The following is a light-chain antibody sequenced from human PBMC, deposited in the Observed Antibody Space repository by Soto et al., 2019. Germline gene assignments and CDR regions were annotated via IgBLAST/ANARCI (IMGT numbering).Light chain of an antibody. CDR3: QQYDNWPLT. CDR2: GAL. V-gene: IGKV3-15*01. CDR1: QSVRDN. J-gene: IGKJ4*01. Sequence: EIVMTQSPATLSVSPGEKDTLSCRASQSVRDNLAWYQQKPGQAPRLLIYGALTSATGIPARFSGSGSGTEFTLTISSLQSEDFAVYYCQQYDNWPLTFGGGTKVDIK.